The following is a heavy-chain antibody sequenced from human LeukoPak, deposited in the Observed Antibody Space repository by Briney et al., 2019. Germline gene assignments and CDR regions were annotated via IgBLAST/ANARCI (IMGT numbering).Heavy chain of an antibody. Sequence: GGSLRLSCAASEFTFSYYWMTWVRQAPGKGLEWVANIKFDGSEKTYVDSVKGRFTISRDNAKNSLYLQMNSLRAEGTAVYYCAREDLRAFDIWGQGTMVTVSS. V-gene: IGHV3-7*01. CDR1: EFTFSYYW. D-gene: IGHD3-10*01. CDR3: AREDLRAFDI. J-gene: IGHJ3*02. CDR2: IKFDGSEK.